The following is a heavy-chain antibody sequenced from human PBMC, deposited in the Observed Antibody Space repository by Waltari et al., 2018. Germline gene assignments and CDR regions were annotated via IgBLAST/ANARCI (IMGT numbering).Heavy chain of an antibody. CDR1: GMTLTTYS. V-gene: IGHV3-48*04. CDR2: VSGDSGYI. CDR3: AGIRRGFWFFDL. Sequence: EVQLVESGGGLVQPGGSLRLSCAACGMTLTTYSMNWVRPAPGNGLEWISYVSGDSGYIYYADSVRVRFTISRDNAQNSMYLQMNNLRADDTAVYYCAGIRRGFWFFDLWGRGTLVTVSS. D-gene: IGHD3-10*01. J-gene: IGHJ2*01.